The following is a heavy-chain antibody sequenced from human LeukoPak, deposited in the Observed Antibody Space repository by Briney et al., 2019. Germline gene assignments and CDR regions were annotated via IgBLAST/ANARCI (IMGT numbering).Heavy chain of an antibody. V-gene: IGHV4-59*08. J-gene: IGHJ4*02. D-gene: IGHD2-21*02. CDR3: ARHDDVPVIRRGFDY. Sequence: SETLSLTCTVSGGAISNYYWSWIRQPPGKGLDWIGYIFYNGATYYNPSLKSRVTMSVDTSKTHFPLNPVSVTAADTAMYYCARHDDVPVIRRGFDYWGLGTLVTVSS. CDR1: GGAISNYY. CDR2: IFYNGAT.